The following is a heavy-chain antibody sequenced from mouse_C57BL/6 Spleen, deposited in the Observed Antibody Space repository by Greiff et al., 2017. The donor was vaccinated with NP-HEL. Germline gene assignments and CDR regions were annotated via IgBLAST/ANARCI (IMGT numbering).Heavy chain of an antibody. Sequence: VQLQQPGAELVMPGASVKLSCKASGYTFTSYWMHWVKQRPGQGLEWIGAIDPSDSYTNYNQKFKGKSTLTVDKSSSTAYMQLSSLTSEDSAVYYCARSYYYGSSYRYFDVWGTGTTVTVSS. CDR3: ARSYYYGSSYRYFDV. J-gene: IGHJ1*03. V-gene: IGHV1-69*01. D-gene: IGHD1-1*01. CDR1: GYTFTSYW. CDR2: IDPSDSYT.